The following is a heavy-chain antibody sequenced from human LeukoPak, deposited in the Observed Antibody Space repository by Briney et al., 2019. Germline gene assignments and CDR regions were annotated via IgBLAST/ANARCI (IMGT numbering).Heavy chain of an antibody. Sequence: PGGSLRLSCGASGFTFSSYDMHWVRQAPGKGLEWVAIIWHDGSNKYYADSVKGRFTISRDNSKKTLYLQMSSLRAEDTAVYYCARSGSSADLDYWGQGTPVTVSS. CDR1: GFTFSSYD. CDR2: IWHDGSNK. D-gene: IGHD1-26*01. J-gene: IGHJ4*02. CDR3: ARSGSSADLDY. V-gene: IGHV3-33*01.